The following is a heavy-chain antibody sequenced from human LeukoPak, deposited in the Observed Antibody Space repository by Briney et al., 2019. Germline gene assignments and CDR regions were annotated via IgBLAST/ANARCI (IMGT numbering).Heavy chain of an antibody. J-gene: IGHJ4*02. D-gene: IGHD3-22*01. CDR3: ARDPKDFYDTSNYLYFDY. Sequence: PSETLSLTCTVSGGSTSIYYWNWIRQPPGKGLEWIGYIYYSGRTNYNPSLKSRVTISIDTSKNQFSLKLSSVTAADTAVYYCARDPKDFYDTSNYLYFDYWGRGTLVTVSS. V-gene: IGHV4-59*01. CDR1: GGSTSIYY. CDR2: IYYSGRT.